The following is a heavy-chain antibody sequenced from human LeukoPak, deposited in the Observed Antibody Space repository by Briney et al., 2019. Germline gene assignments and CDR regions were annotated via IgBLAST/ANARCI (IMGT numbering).Heavy chain of an antibody. CDR1: GGSISSYY. D-gene: IGHD5-24*01. J-gene: IGHJ3*02. CDR2: IYYSGST. Sequence: PSETLSLTCTVSGGSISSYYWSWIRQPPGKGLEWIGYIYYSGSTNYNPSLKSRATISVDTSKNQFSLKLSSVTAADTAVYYCARHERDASLDHALDIWGQGTMVTVSS. V-gene: IGHV4-59*08. CDR3: ARHERDASLDHALDI.